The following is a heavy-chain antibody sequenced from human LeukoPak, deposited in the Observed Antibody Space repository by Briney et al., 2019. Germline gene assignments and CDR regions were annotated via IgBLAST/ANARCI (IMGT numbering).Heavy chain of an antibody. V-gene: IGHV3-53*01. J-gene: IGHJ4*02. CDR2: LFSDGTT. CDR3: AKKAVDWNVDY. CDR1: GFTVSSNY. D-gene: IGHD3-9*01. Sequence: GGSLRLSCAASGFTVSSNYMSWVRQAPGKGLEWVSMLFSDGTTYYADSVKGRFTISRDNSKNTLYLQMNSLRAEDTAVYYCAKKAVDWNVDYWGQGTLVTVSS.